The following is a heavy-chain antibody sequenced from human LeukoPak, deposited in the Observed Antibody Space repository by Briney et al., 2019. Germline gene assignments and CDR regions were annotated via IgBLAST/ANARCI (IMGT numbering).Heavy chain of an antibody. CDR1: GFTFSSYG. Sequence: GGSLRLSCAVSGFTFSSYGMSWVRQAPGKGLEWVSVISGSGDRTYYADSLKGRFTISRDNSKNTLYLQMNSLRAEDTAVYYCAKGYYGSGSYGWFDPWGQGTLVTVSS. V-gene: IGHV3-23*01. CDR3: AKGYYGSGSYGWFDP. CDR2: ISGSGDRT. J-gene: IGHJ5*02. D-gene: IGHD3-10*01.